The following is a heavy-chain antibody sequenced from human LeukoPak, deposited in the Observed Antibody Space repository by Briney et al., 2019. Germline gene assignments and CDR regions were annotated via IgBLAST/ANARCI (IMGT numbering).Heavy chain of an antibody. V-gene: IGHV1-18*01. D-gene: IGHD2-2*01. CDR1: GYTFTSYG. Sequence: ASVKVSCKASGYTFTSYGISWVRQAPGQGLEWMGWISAYNGNTNYAQKLQGRVTMTTDTSTSTAYMELRSLRSDDTAVYYCARDVVVPAATPGTRFDYWGQGTLVTVSS. J-gene: IGHJ4*02. CDR3: ARDVVVPAATPGTRFDY. CDR2: ISAYNGNT.